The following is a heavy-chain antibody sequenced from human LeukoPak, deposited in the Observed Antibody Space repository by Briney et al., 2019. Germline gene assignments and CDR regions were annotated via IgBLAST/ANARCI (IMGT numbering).Heavy chain of an antibody. CDR3: ARGLDSSGWYYRAWYFDL. D-gene: IGHD6-19*01. CDR2: IYRAGNT. Sequence: GGSLRLSCAASTFTVSSNYVSWVRQAPGKGLEWVSIIYRAGNTYYADSVKTRFTISRDNSKNTVYLQMNSLRAEDTAVYYCARGLDSSGWYYRAWYFDLWGRGTLVTVSS. V-gene: IGHV3-66*01. J-gene: IGHJ2*01. CDR1: TFTVSSNY.